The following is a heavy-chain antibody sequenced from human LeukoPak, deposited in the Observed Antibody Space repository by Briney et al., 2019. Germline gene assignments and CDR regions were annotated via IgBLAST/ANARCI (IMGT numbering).Heavy chain of an antibody. CDR3: AKGSKTVLFTRDHYMDV. CDR2: IRHDGSNK. Sequence: GGSLRLSCAASGFTFSSYAIHWVRQAPGKGLEWVAFIRHDGSNKYYADSVKGRFTISRDNSKSTLYLQMNSLRVEDTAVYYCAKGSKTVLFTRDHYMDVWGKGTTVTISS. D-gene: IGHD2/OR15-2a*01. V-gene: IGHV3-30*02. J-gene: IGHJ6*03. CDR1: GFTFSSYA.